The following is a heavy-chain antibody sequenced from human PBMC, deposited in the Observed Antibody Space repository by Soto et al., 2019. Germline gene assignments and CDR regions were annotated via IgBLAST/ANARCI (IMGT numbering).Heavy chain of an antibody. CDR3: AREYTYGSNCFDC. J-gene: IGHJ4*02. V-gene: IGHV4-31*03. CDR1: GGSISSAAYY. Sequence: QVRLQESGPGLVKPSQTLSLPCTVSGGSISSAAYYWSWIRQHPGKGLEWLGYVSHSGSPYFNPSLKSRVTISVDTSKYQFSLSLTSVTAADTAVYYSAREYTYGSNCFDCWGQGTRVTVSS. D-gene: IGHD5-18*01. CDR2: VSHSGSP.